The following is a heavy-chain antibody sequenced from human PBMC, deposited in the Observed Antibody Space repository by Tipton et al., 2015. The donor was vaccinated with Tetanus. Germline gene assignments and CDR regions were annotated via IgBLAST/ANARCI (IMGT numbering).Heavy chain of an antibody. D-gene: IGHD3-16*01. Sequence: TLSLTCTVSGGSISTTSYLWGWVRQPPEKGLQWIATIYSNGTAYYNSSVKSRGSISIDTSKNLCSLKLSSVTAADTAVYYCARAKRGHAFDIWGQGTLVTVSS. V-gene: IGHV4-39*02. CDR3: ARAKRGHAFDI. CDR1: GGSISTTSYL. J-gene: IGHJ3*02. CDR2: IYSNGTA.